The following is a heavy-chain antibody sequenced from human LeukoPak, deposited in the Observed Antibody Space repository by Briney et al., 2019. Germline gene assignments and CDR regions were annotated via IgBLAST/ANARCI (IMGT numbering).Heavy chain of an antibody. J-gene: IGHJ1*01. CDR1: GFTFNKYG. CDR2: RSDDGSAQ. CDR3: AKDRDPYSSGTWDS. Sequence: GRSLRLSRIASGFTFNKYGMHCVRQAPGKGLEWVAVRSDDGSAQHYADSVRGRFTISRDNSKNTLSLQMNSLRPEDTAMYFCAKDRDPYSSGTWDSWGQGTLVIVSS. D-gene: IGHD3-22*01. V-gene: IGHV3-30*18.